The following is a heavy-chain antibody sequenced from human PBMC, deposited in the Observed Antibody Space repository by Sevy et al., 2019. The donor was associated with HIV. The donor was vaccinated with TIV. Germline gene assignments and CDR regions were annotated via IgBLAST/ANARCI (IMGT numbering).Heavy chain of an antibody. CDR3: ARDMDYYDSSGRDAFDI. J-gene: IGHJ3*02. V-gene: IGHV3-74*01. CDR1: GFPFSSYW. D-gene: IGHD3-22*01. CDR2: INSDGSST. Sequence: GSLRLSCAASGFPFSSYWMHWVRQAPGKGLVWVSRINSDGSSTSYADSVKGRFTISRDNAKNTLYLQMNSLRAEDTAVYYCARDMDYYDSSGRDAFDIWGQGTMVTVSS.